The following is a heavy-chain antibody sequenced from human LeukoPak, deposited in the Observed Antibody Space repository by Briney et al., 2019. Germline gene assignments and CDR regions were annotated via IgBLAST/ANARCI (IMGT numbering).Heavy chain of an antibody. J-gene: IGHJ6*02. Sequence: PSETLSLTCIVSGGSISTYYWTWIRQPPGKGLEWIGCLSYSGSINYNPSLKSRVTISFDTSKNQFSLKLNSVTAADTAVYYCARVRDYYYGMDVWGQGTTVIVSS. CDR1: GGSISTYY. CDR2: LSYSGSI. V-gene: IGHV4-59*01. CDR3: ARVRDYYYGMDV.